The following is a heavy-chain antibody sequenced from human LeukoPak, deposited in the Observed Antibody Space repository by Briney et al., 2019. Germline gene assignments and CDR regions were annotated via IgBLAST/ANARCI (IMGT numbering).Heavy chain of an antibody. CDR3: AKDQARFLEWLSNFDY. V-gene: IGHV3-48*01. J-gene: IGHJ4*02. Sequence: HPGGSLRLSCAASGFTFSSYSMNWVRQAPGKGLEWVSYISSSSSTIYYADSVKGRFTISRDNSKNTLYLQMNSLRAEDTAVYYCAKDQARFLEWLSNFDYWGQGTLVTVSS. CDR1: GFTFSSYS. CDR2: ISSSSSTI. D-gene: IGHD3-3*01.